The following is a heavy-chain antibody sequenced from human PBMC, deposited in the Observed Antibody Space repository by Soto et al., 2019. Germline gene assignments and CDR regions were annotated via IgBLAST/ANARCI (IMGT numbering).Heavy chain of an antibody. CDR2: IVVGSGNT. V-gene: IGHV1-58*02. CDR1: GYTFTSYD. CDR3: AVNVDLLYYYGMDV. Sequence: SVKVSCKASGYTFTSYDISWVRQAPGQGLEWIGWIVVGSGNTNYAQKFQERVTITRDMSTSTAYMELSSLRSEDTAVYYCAVNVDLLYYYGMDVWGQGTTVTVSS. D-gene: IGHD3-10*01. J-gene: IGHJ6*02.